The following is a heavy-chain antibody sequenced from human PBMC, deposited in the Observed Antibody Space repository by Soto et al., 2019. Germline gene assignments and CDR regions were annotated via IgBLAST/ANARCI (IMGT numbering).Heavy chain of an antibody. D-gene: IGHD2-15*01. V-gene: IGHV1-3*01. Sequence: ASVKVSCKASGYTFTKQCMHWVRQAPGQGLEWMGWLNGGNGDTKYSQKFQGRVTLTGDTSASTGYMELRSLRSEDTAVYYCARSQGGSSSLDIYYYYYYGMDVWGQGTTVTVSS. CDR2: LNGGNGDT. CDR1: GYTFTKQC. CDR3: ARSQGGSSSLDIYYYYYYGMDV. J-gene: IGHJ6*02.